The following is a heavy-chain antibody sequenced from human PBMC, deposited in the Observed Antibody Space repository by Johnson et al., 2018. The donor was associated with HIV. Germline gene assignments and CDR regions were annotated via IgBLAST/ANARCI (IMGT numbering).Heavy chain of an antibody. CDR3: ARECSSTRWTYGFDI. Sequence: QVQLVESGGGLVQPGGSLRLSCAVSGFTFSSYWMSWVRQAPGKGLEWVAVVSYDGTNRYYADSVKGRFTISRDNSKNTLYLQMNSLRAEDTAVYYCARECSSTRWTYGFDIWGQGTMVTVSS. D-gene: IGHD6-13*01. V-gene: IGHV3-33*08. CDR2: VSYDGTNR. CDR1: GFTFSSYW. J-gene: IGHJ3*02.